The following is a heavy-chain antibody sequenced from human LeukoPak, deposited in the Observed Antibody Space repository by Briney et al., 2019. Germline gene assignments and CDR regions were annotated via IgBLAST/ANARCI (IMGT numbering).Heavy chain of an antibody. CDR1: GFTFSTYW. J-gene: IGHJ3*02. CDR3: GSPRTFSGRNVLDM. Sequence: GGSLRLSCAAAGFTFSTYWMHWVRQVPGKGLVGVSRINSDGRTTGYADSVKGRFTISRDNAKNTLYLQMNSLRVEDTAVYYCGSPRTFSGRNVLDMWGQGTMVTVSS. CDR2: INSDGRTT. V-gene: IGHV3-74*01. D-gene: IGHD3-10*02.